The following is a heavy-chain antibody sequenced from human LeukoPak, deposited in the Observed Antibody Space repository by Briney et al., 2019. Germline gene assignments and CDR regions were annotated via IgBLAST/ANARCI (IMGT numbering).Heavy chain of an antibody. D-gene: IGHD3/OR15-3a*01. Sequence: GGSLRLSCAASGFIFSSYWMSWVRQAPGKGLEWVANIKQDGSEKYYVDSVKGRFTISRDNAKNSLYLQMNSLKTEDTAVYFCARGMGHTSGTEASEFWGQGTLVTVSS. V-gene: IGHV3-7*03. CDR2: IKQDGSEK. J-gene: IGHJ4*02. CDR3: ARGMGHTSGTEASEF. CDR1: GFIFSSYW.